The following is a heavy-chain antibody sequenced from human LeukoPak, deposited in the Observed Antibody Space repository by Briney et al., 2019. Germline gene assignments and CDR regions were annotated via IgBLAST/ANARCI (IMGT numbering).Heavy chain of an antibody. V-gene: IGHV1-69*13. CDR3: AGGGAYSNYDNYYYYGMDV. Sequence: ASVKVSCKASGYTFTSYGISWVRQAPGQGLEWMGGIIPIFGTADYAQKFQGRVTITADESTSTAYMELSSLRSEDTAVYYCAGGGAYSNYDNYYYYGMDVWGQGTTVTVSS. J-gene: IGHJ6*02. D-gene: IGHD4-11*01. CDR1: GYTFTSYG. CDR2: IIPIFGTA.